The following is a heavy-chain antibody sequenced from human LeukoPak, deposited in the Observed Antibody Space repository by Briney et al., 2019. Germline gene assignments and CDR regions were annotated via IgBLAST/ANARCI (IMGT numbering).Heavy chain of an antibody. J-gene: IGHJ4*02. Sequence: GASVKVSCKASGYTFTSYGISWVRQAPGQGLEWVGWISAYNRDTNYAQKVQGRVTMTTDTSTTTAYMELRSLRSDDTAAYYCARDTSGGPYFDYWGQGTLVTVAS. D-gene: IGHD4-23*01. CDR1: GYTFTSYG. V-gene: IGHV1-18*01. CDR2: ISAYNRDT. CDR3: ARDTSGGPYFDY.